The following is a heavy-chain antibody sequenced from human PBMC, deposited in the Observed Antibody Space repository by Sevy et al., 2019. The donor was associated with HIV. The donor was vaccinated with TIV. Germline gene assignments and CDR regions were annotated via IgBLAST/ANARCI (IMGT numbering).Heavy chain of an antibody. CDR2: ITKSGTTT. D-gene: IGHD3-3*01. J-gene: IGHJ4*02. Sequence: GGSLRLSCAASGFTFSDYYMSWIRQAPGKGLEWVSYITKSGTTTSYADSVKGRFTISRDNAKNSLSLHMNSLTADDTAVYYYARDVGWLTGWGQGTLVTVSS. CDR3: ARDVGWLTG. CDR1: GFTFSDYY. V-gene: IGHV3-11*04.